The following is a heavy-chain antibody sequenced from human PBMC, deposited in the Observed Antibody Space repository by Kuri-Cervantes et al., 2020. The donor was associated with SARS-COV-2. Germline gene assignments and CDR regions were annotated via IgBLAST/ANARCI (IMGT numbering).Heavy chain of an antibody. D-gene: IGHD6-19*01. V-gene: IGHV1-69*06. CDR1: GYTFSSNA. J-gene: IGHJ4*02. CDR2: IIPIFGTA. Sequence: SVKVSCKASGYTFSSNAIHWVRQAPGQRLEWMGGIIPIFGTANYAQKFQGRVTITADKSTSTAYMELSSLRSEDTAVYYCARGWHSSGWSLDYWGQGTLVTVSS. CDR3: ARGWHSSGWSLDY.